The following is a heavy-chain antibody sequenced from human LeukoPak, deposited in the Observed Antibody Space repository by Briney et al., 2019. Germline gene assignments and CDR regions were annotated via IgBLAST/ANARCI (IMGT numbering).Heavy chain of an antibody. D-gene: IGHD2-15*01. Sequence: ASVKVSCKASGYAFTSYGISWVRQAPGQGLEWMEWISAYNGNTNYAPKLQGRVTMTTDTSTSTAYMELRSLRSDDTAVYYCAREDCSGGSCYSLSLTPVFHVFDIWGQGTMVTVSS. V-gene: IGHV1-18*01. CDR3: AREDCSGGSCYSLSLTPVFHVFDI. CDR2: ISAYNGNT. J-gene: IGHJ3*02. CDR1: GYAFTSYG.